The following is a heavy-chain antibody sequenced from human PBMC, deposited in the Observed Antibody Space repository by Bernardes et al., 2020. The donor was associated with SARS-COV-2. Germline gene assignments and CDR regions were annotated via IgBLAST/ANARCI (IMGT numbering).Heavy chain of an antibody. D-gene: IGHD2-21*02. CDR1: GFTFSSYA. CDR2: ISGSGGST. V-gene: IGHV3-23*01. CDR3: AKDLVVVTAIPDFDF. Sequence: GGSLRLSCAASGFTFSSYAMSWVRQAPGKGLEWVSAISGSGGSTYYADSVKGRFTISRDNSKNTLYLQMNSLRAEDTAVYYCAKDLVVVTAIPDFDFWGQGTLVTVSS. J-gene: IGHJ4*02.